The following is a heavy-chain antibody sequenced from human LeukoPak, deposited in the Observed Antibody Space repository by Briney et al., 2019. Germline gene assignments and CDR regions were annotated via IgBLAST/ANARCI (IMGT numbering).Heavy chain of an antibody. V-gene: IGHV3-49*04. J-gene: IGHJ4*02. CDR3: TFSGWYYFHH. CDR1: GFTFGDYV. D-gene: IGHD6-19*01. Sequence: PGGSLRLSCRGSGFTFGDYVMSWVRQAPGKGLEWVGFIRSKTNGGTTEYAASVKDRFFISRDDAKSTTFLHMNSLKPEDTAVYYCTFSGWYYFHHWGQGTLVTVSS. CDR2: IRSKTNGGTT.